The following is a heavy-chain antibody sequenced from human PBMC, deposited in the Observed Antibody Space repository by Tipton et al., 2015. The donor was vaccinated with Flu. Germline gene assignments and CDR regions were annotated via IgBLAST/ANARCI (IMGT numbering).Heavy chain of an antibody. CDR1: GGSISSYY. D-gene: IGHD2-2*02. CDR2: LYTSGST. J-gene: IGHJ6*02. CDR3: ARGNIVVVPAAIPYYYYYGMDV. Sequence: TLSLTCTVSGGSISSYYWSWIRQPAGKGLEWIGRLYTSGSTNYNPSLKSRVTMSVDTSKNQFSLKLSSVTAADTAVYYCARGNIVVVPAAIPYYYYYGMDVWGQGTTVTVSS. V-gene: IGHV4-4*07.